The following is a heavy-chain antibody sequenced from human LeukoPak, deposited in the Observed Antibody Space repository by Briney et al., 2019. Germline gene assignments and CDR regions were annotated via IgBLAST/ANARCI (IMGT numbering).Heavy chain of an antibody. J-gene: IGHJ6*02. CDR1: GFSVGDHA. CDR3: SRGLIELWVHNGMDV. D-gene: IGHD5-18*01. CDR2: IRSNAYRGTT. Sequence: GGSLRLSCTGSGFSVGDHAMSWVRQAPGQGLEWVGFIRSNAYRGTTEYAASVKGRFTISRDDPNNIAYLQMNSLKTEDTAVYYCSRGLIELWVHNGMDVWGQGTTVTVSS. V-gene: IGHV3-49*04.